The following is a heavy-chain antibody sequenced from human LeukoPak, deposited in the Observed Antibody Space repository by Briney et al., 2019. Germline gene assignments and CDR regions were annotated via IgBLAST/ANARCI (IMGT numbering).Heavy chain of an antibody. J-gene: IGHJ4*02. V-gene: IGHV3-23*01. Sequence: PGGSLRLSCAASGFTFSTFAMNWVRQAPGKGLEWVSAMSGNGDSTYYADSVKGRFTISRDNSRNTLYLQMNSLRAEDTALYFCAKGGGWLYYFDYWGRGTLATVSS. CDR3: AKGGGWLYYFDY. CDR2: MSGNGDST. CDR1: GFTFSTFA. D-gene: IGHD6-19*01.